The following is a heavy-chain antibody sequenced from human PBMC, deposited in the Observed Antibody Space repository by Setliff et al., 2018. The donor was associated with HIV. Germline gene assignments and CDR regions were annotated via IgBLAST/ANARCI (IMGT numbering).Heavy chain of an antibody. J-gene: IGHJ4*02. V-gene: IGHV3-23*01. CDR2: PSGHTMTT. D-gene: IGHD3-9*01. CDR1: GFTFSGSA. Sequence: GGSLRLSCAASGFTFSGSAIHWVRQAPGKGLEWVSSPSGHTMTTYYAGSVKGRSTISRDVSNNTLYFQMNSLRAEDTAIYFCAKNDDILTGFANWGQGTLVTVSS. CDR3: AKNDDILTGFAN.